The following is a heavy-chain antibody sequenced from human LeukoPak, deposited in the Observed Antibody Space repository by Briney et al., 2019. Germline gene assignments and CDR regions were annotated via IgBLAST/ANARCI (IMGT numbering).Heavy chain of an antibody. Sequence: SETLSLTCAVYGGSFSDYYWSWIRQPPGKGLEWIGYIYYSGSTNYNPSLKSRVTISVDTSKNQFSLKLSSVTAADTAVYYCARDQGYSYGYDAFDIWGQGTMVTVSS. CDR2: IYYSGST. CDR3: ARDQGYSYGYDAFDI. D-gene: IGHD5-18*01. J-gene: IGHJ3*02. V-gene: IGHV4-59*01. CDR1: GGSFSDYY.